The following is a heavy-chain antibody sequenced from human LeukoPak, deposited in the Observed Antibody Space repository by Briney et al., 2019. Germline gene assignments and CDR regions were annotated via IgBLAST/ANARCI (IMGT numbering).Heavy chain of an antibody. CDR2: IRYDGSNK. V-gene: IGHV3-30*02. CDR1: GFTFNSYG. D-gene: IGHD2-2*01. CDR3: ARSSTSSLDAFDI. J-gene: IGHJ3*02. Sequence: GGSLRLSCAASGFTFNSYGMHWVRQAPGKGLEWVAFIRYDGSNKYYADSVKGRFTISRDNSKNTLYLQMNSLRAEDTAVYYCARSSTSSLDAFDIWGQGTMVTVSS.